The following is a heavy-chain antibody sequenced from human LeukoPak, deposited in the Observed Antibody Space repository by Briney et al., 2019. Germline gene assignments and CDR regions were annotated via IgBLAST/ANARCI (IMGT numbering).Heavy chain of an antibody. D-gene: IGHD3-16*01. CDR1: GISFSSNR. Sequence: PGGSLRLSCVASGISFSSNRMHWVRQAPGKELVWASHIESDGSNTGYADSVKGRFTISRDNAKNTLYLQMTSLRAEDTAVYYCARDGGGLPYWGQGTLVTVSS. CDR2: IESDGSNT. J-gene: IGHJ1*01. V-gene: IGHV3-74*01. CDR3: ARDGGGLPY.